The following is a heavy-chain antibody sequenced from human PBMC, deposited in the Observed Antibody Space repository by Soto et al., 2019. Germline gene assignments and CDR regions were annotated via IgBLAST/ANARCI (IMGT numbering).Heavy chain of an antibody. Sequence: EVQLLESGGGLVQPGGSLRLSCAASGFTFSSYDMSWVRQAPGKGLEWVSAMGINTYYTDSVKGRFTISRDNSKNTVYLQMNSLRAEDTAIYYCAKDRYSGADWGDYFDYWGQGVLVTVSS. CDR2: MGINT. D-gene: IGHD5-12*01. J-gene: IGHJ4*02. V-gene: IGHV3-23*01. CDR1: GFTFSSYD. CDR3: AKDRYSGADWGDYFDY.